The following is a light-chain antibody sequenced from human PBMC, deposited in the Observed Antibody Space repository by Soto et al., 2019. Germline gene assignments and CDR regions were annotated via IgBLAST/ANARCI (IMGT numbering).Light chain of an antibody. CDR2: GAF. J-gene: IGKJ4*01. CDR3: HQYDSSPLT. V-gene: IGKV3-15*01. CDR1: QSVSSK. Sequence: EIVMTQSPATLSVSPGEGATLSCKASQSVSSKLAWYQQKPGQAPRVLIYGAFTRATGIPARFSGSGSGTEFTLTISSLQSEDFAVYYCHQYDSSPLTFGGGTKVEIK.